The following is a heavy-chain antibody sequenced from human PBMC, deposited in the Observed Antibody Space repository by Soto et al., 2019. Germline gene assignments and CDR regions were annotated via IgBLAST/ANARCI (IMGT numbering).Heavy chain of an antibody. CDR1: GYTFTGYY. CDR3: VRRGINYYYYVMDV. J-gene: IGHJ6*02. Sequence: SVKVFCKASGYTFTGYYMHWVRQAPGQGLEWMGWINPNSGGTNYAQKFQGWVTMTRDTSISTAYMELSRLRSDDTAVYYCVRRGINYYYYVMDVWGQGTTVTVSS. CDR2: INPNSGGT. V-gene: IGHV1-2*04.